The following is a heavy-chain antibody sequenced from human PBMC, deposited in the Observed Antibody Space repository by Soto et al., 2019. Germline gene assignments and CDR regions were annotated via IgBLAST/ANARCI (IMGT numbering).Heavy chain of an antibody. V-gene: IGHV1-2*04. D-gene: IGHD3-22*01. Sequence: ASVKVSCKASGYTFTGYYMRWVRQAPGQGLEWMGWINPNSGGTNYAQKFQGWVTMTRDTSISTAYMELSRLRSDDTAVYYCARDHYHSSGYIAFDIWGQGTMVTV. CDR2: INPNSGGT. CDR1: GYTFTGYY. CDR3: ARDHYHSSGYIAFDI. J-gene: IGHJ3*02.